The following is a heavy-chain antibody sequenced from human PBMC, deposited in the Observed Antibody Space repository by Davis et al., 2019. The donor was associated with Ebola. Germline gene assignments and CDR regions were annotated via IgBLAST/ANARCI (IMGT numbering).Heavy chain of an antibody. V-gene: IGHV3-30-3*01. D-gene: IGHD7-27*01. J-gene: IGHJ6*02. Sequence: GESLKISCAASGFTFSSYAMHWVRQAPGKGLEWVAVISYDGSNKYYADSVKGRFTISRDNSKNTLYLQMNSLRAEDTAVYYCARNRGGEFLTGGMDVWGQGTTVTVSS. CDR3: ARNRGGEFLTGGMDV. CDR2: ISYDGSNK. CDR1: GFTFSSYA.